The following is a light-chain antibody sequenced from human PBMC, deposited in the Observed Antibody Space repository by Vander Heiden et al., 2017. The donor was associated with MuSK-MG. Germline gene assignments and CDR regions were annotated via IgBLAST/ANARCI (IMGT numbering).Light chain of an antibody. J-gene: IGKJ3*01. CDR1: QSLLYSNGYNY. CDR2: LGS. V-gene: IGKV2-28*01. CDR3: MQARQTPFT. Sequence: SLPVTPGEPASISCRSSQSLLYSNGYNYLDWYLQKPGQSPQLLIYLGSNRASGVPDRFSGSGSGTDFTLKISRVEAEDVGVYYCMQARQTPFTFGPGTKVDIK.